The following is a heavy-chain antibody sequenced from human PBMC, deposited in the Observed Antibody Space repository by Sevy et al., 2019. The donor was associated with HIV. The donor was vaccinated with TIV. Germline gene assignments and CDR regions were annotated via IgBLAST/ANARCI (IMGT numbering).Heavy chain of an antibody. CDR2: IRSKDYGGAK. CDR1: GFTFGDYA. D-gene: IGHD3-22*01. J-gene: IGHJ4*02. CDR3: TSGYYYDSSGYSDY. V-gene: IGHV3-49*03. Sequence: GGSLRLSCTGSGFTFGDYAMSWFRQAPGMGLEWVGFIRSKDYGGAKEYAASGKGSFTITRDDSKSIADLQMNSLKTEDTAVYYCTSGYYYDSSGYSDYWGQGTLVTVSS.